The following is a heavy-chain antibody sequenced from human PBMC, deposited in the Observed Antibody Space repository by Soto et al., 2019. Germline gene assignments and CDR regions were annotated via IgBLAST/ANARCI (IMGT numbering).Heavy chain of an antibody. CDR1: GFTFSSYS. Sequence: GGSLRLSCAASGFTFSSYSMNWVRQAPGKGLEWVSSISSSSSYIYYADSVKGRFTISRDNAKNSLYLQMNSLRAEDTAVYYFARVNFHFWGCYYWGPPDYYYGMDVWGQGTTVTVSS. CDR3: ARVNFHFWGCYYWGPPDYYYGMDV. CDR2: ISSSSSYI. J-gene: IGHJ6*02. V-gene: IGHV3-21*01. D-gene: IGHD3-3*02.